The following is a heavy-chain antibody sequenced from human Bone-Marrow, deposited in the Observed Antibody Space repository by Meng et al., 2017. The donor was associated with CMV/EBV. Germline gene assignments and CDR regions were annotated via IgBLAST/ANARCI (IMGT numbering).Heavy chain of an antibody. Sequence: ASVKVSCKASGYTFTGYYMHWVRQAPGQGLEWMGWINPNSGGTNYAQKFQGRVTMTRDTSISTAYMELSRLRSDDTAVYYCARDLRRIAAAESGVGGMDVWGQGTTVTFSS. D-gene: IGHD6-13*01. V-gene: IGHV1-2*02. CDR3: ARDLRRIAAAESGVGGMDV. CDR2: INPNSGGT. CDR1: GYTFTGYY. J-gene: IGHJ6*02.